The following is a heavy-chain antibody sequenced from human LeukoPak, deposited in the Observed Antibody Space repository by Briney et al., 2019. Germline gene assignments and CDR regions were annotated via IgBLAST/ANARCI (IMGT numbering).Heavy chain of an antibody. J-gene: IGHJ5*02. D-gene: IGHD2/OR15-2a*01. CDR1: GFTFSSYS. CDR2: ISSSSSYI. Sequence: PGGSLRLSCAASGFTFSSYSMNWVRQAPGKGLEWVSSISSSSSYIYYADSVKGRFTISRDNAKNSLYPQMNSLRAEDTAVYYCARSKLNINWFDPWGQGTLVTVSS. V-gene: IGHV3-21*01. CDR3: ARSKLNINWFDP.